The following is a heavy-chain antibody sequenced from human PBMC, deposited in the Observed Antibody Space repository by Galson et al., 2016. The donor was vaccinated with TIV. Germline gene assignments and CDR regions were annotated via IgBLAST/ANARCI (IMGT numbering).Heavy chain of an antibody. CDR2: IKQHGNEK. V-gene: IGHV3-7*01. Sequence: SLRLSCAASGFTFNMYWMSWVRQAPDKGLEWVATIKQHGNEKYCVDSVKGRFTISSDNAKNSLYLQMNSLRAEDTAIYYCAREMDGDYNPYYDSWGQGTLVTVSS. CDR3: AREMDGDYNPYYDS. J-gene: IGHJ4*02. CDR1: GFTFNMYW. D-gene: IGHD4-17*01.